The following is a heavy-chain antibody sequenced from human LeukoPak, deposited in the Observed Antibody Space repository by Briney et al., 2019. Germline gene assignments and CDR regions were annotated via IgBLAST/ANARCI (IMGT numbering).Heavy chain of an antibody. V-gene: IGHV4-39*01. D-gene: IGHD3-10*01. CDR2: IYFSGST. CDR3: ARRPARGWFDP. Sequence: SETLSLTCTVSGGSIRSSYYYWGWIRQPPGKGLEWIGSIYFSGSTYYNPSLKSRVTISVDTSKNQFSLKLSSVTAADTAVYYCARRPARGWFDPWGQGTLVTVSS. CDR1: GGSIRSSYYY. J-gene: IGHJ5*02.